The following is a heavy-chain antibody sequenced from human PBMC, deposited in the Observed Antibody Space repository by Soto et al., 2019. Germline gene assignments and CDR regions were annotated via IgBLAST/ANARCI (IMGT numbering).Heavy chain of an antibody. CDR3: ARGPRDYYDNSGNYFLDY. D-gene: IGHD3-22*01. CDR2: ISTYNGNT. J-gene: IGHJ4*02. Sequence: ASVKVSCKASGYTFTTYGMSWVRQAPGQGLDWMGWISTYNGNTKYAERLQGRVTMTTDTTTSTAYMELRSLRSDDTAVYYCARGPRDYYDNSGNYFLDYWGQGTLVTVSS. CDR1: GYTFTTYG. V-gene: IGHV1-18*01.